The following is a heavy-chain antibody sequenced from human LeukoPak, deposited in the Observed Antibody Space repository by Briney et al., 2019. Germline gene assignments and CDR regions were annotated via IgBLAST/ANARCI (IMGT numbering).Heavy chain of an antibody. CDR3: ARDEYCSGGSCSGYYMDV. CDR1: GLTVSSNY. Sequence: GGSLRLSCAASGLTVSSNYMSWVREAPWKGLEWVSVIYSGGSTYYADSVKGRFTISRDNSKNTLYLQMNSLRAEDTAVYYCARDEYCSGGSCSGYYMDVWGKGTTVTVSS. D-gene: IGHD2-15*01. V-gene: IGHV3-66*02. J-gene: IGHJ6*03. CDR2: IYSGGST.